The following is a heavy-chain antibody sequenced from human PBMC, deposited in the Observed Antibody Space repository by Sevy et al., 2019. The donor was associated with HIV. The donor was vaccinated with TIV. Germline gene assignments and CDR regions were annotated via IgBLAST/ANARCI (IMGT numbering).Heavy chain of an antibody. D-gene: IGHD2-15*01. Sequence: GESLKISCKGSGYSFTSYWIGWVCQMPGKGLEWMGIIYPGDSDTRYSPSFQGQVTISADKSISTAYLQWSSLKASDTAMYYCARRPGYCSGGNCYGYDYWGQGTLVTVSS. CDR2: IYPGDSDT. J-gene: IGHJ4*02. V-gene: IGHV5-51*01. CDR3: ARRPGYCSGGNCYGYDY. CDR1: GYSFTSYW.